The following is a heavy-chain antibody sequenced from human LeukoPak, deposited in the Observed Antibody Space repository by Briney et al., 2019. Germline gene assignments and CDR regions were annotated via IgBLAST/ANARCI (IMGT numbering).Heavy chain of an antibody. Sequence: SETLSLTCTVSGGSISSYYWTWIRQPPGKGLDWIGYIHYSGSTNYNLSLKGRVTISVDTSKIKFSLKLTSVTAAGTAVYYCARGGLAGGFDIWGQGTMVTVSS. CDR2: IHYSGST. CDR3: ARGGLAGGFDI. D-gene: IGHD6-19*01. J-gene: IGHJ3*02. CDR1: GGSISSYY. V-gene: IGHV4-59*01.